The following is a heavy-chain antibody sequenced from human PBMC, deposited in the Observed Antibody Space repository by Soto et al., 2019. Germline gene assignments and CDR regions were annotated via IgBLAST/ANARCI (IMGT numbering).Heavy chain of an antibody. CDR2: IIPIFGTA. Sequence: QVQLVQSGAEVKKPGSSVKVSCKASGSTFSSYAISWVRQAPGQGLEWMGGIIPIFGTANYAQKFQGRVTITADESTSTAYMELSSLRSEDTAVYYCARDHIVVEPAAKYYYYGIDVWGQGTTVTVSS. CDR3: ARDHIVVEPAAKYYYYGIDV. J-gene: IGHJ6*02. CDR1: GSTFSSYA. V-gene: IGHV1-69*01. D-gene: IGHD2-2*01.